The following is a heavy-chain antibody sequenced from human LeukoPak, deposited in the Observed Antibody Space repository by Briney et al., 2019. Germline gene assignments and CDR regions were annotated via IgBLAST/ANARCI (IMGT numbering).Heavy chain of an antibody. CDR1: GGTFSSYA. CDR3: ATQSAGSSWYNPIYYYYYYKDV. D-gene: IGHD6-13*01. CDR2: IIPIFGTS. V-gene: IGHV1-69*06. J-gene: IGHJ6*03. Sequence: SVTVSCKASGGTFSSYAISWVRQAPGQGLEWMGGIIPIFGTSNYAQKFQGRVTITADKSTSTAYMELSSLRSEDTAVYYCATQSAGSSWYNPIYYYYYYKDVWGKGTTVTVSS.